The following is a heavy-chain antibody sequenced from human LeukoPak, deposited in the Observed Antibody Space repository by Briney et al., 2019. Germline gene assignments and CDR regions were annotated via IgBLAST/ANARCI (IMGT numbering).Heavy chain of an antibody. CDR2: ISGSGDTT. CDR1: GFTFSNYA. V-gene: IGHV3-23*01. J-gene: IGHJ6*03. Sequence: GGSLRLSCAASGFTFSNYAMSWVRQAPGGGLEWVSTISGSGDTTFDAATVKRRFTASRDYSKNTLSLQMRGLRVEDSAVYFCAKDTSAWWYHRAYMNVWGTGTTVTVSS. D-gene: IGHD2-15*01. CDR3: AKDTSAWWYHRAYMNV.